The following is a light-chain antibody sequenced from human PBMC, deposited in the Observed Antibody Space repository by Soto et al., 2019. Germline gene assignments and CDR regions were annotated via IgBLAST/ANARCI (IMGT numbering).Light chain of an antibody. CDR2: EGS. Sequence: QSALTQPASVSGSPGQSITISCTGTSSDVGSYNLVSWYQQHPGKAPKLRIYEGSNRPSGISNRFSGSQSGSTASLTISVLQAEDGVDYYCCSDAGGSTFDVVFGGGTKLTVL. CDR1: SSDVGSYNL. V-gene: IGLV2-23*03. J-gene: IGLJ2*01. CDR3: CSDAGGSTFDVV.